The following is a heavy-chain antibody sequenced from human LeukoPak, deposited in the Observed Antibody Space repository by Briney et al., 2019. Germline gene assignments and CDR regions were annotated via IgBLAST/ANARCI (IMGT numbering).Heavy chain of an antibody. D-gene: IGHD6-6*01. J-gene: IGHJ4*02. CDR2: ISSSGSTI. V-gene: IGHV3-48*04. CDR3: ASSRAALGVD. Sequence: GGSLRLSCAASGFTFSRYALNWARQAPGKGLEWVSYISSSGSTIYYADSVKGRFTISRDNAKNSLYLQMNSLRAEDTAVYYCASSRAALGVDWGQGTLVTVSS. CDR1: GFTFSRYA.